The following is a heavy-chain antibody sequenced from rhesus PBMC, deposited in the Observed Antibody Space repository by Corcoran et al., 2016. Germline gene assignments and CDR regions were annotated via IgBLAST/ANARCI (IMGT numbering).Heavy chain of an antibody. CDR1: GYTFTDYY. Sequence: EVQLVQSGAEVKKPGASVKISCKASGYTFTDYYLHWVRQAPGKGLEWMGRVDPEDGEVIHAQKVQDRVTITADTSTDTAYMELSSLRSEDTAVYYCATGGAAGNRVAGDAFDFWGQGLRVTVSS. V-gene: IGHV1-111*02. J-gene: IGHJ3*01. CDR2: VDPEDGEV. CDR3: ATGGAAGNRVAGDAFDF. D-gene: IGHD6-31*01.